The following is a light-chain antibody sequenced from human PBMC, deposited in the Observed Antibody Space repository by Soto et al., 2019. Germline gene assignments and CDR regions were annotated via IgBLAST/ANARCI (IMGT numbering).Light chain of an antibody. Sequence: EIVLTQSPGTLSLSPGERATRSCGASERLSSVYLAWYQQRPGQPPRLLIYGASTRATGIPARFSGSGSGTDFTLTISRLEPEDSAVYHCQQYGSSPTTFGQGTKV. V-gene: IGKV3-20*01. J-gene: IGKJ1*01. CDR2: GAS. CDR1: ERLSSVY. CDR3: QQYGSSPTT.